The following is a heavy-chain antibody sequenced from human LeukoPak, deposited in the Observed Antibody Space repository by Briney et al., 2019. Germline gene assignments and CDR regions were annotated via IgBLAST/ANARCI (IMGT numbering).Heavy chain of an antibody. CDR1: GGSICSYY. J-gene: IGHJ4*02. V-gene: IGHV4-59*01. CDR2: IYYSGST. Sequence: SETLSLTCTVSGGSICSYYWSWIRQPPGKGLEWIGYIYYSGSTNYNPSLKSRVTISVDTSKNQFSLKLSSVTAADTAVYYCARGDSMVRGVIPFDYWGQGTLVTVSS. CDR3: ARGDSMVRGVIPFDY. D-gene: IGHD3-10*01.